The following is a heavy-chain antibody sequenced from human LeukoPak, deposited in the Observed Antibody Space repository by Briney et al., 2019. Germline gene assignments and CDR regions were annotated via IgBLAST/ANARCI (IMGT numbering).Heavy chain of an antibody. V-gene: IGHV3-30*02. CDR3: ARDAYHSGDLDQ. J-gene: IGHJ4*02. CDR1: GFTFSNHI. Sequence: GGSLRLSCAASGFTFSNHIMHWVRQAPGKGLEWVSSIRFDGTNRHYVDSVKGRFTISRDNPNNMLYLQMNSLRFDDTAVYYCARDAYHSGDLDQWGEGTLVIVSS. D-gene: IGHD2-21*01. CDR2: IRFDGTNR.